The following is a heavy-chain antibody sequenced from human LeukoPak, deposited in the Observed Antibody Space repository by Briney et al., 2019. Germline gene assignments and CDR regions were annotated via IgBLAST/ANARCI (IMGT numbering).Heavy chain of an antibody. V-gene: IGHV5-51*01. CDR1: GSTFTGYW. J-gene: IGHJ6*02. CDR2: IYPGDSDI. D-gene: IGHD1-26*01. Sequence: GGSLQISGQGPGSTFTGYWIGWVRRLPGKGLEGMGIIYPGDSDIRYIPSFQGQVTISVDKSINTAYLQWSSLKASDTAMYYCARRSYYYYSGMDVWGQGTTVTVSS. CDR3: ARRSYYYYSGMDV.